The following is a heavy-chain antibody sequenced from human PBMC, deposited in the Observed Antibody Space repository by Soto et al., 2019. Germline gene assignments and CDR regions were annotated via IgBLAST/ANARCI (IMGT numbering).Heavy chain of an antibody. CDR2: ISGSGGST. J-gene: IGHJ5*02. CDR3: AKYHYDSSGYPRFDP. CDR1: GFTFSSYA. D-gene: IGHD3-22*01. Sequence: LRLSCAASGFTFSSYAMSWVRQAPGKGLEWVSAISGSGGSTYYADSVKGRFTISRDNSKNTLYLQMNSLRAEDTAVYYCAKYHYDSSGYPRFDPWGQGTLVTVSS. V-gene: IGHV3-23*01.